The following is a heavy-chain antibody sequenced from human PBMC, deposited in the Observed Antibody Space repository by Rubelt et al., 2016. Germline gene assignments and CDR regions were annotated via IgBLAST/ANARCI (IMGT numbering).Heavy chain of an antibody. Sequence: QVQLQESGPGLVKPSETLSLTCTVSGDSISSYYWGWIRQPPGKGLEWIGTIYYSGRTYSNPSPKSRVTRTVETSKNQFYLKLRSVTAADTAVYYCARGNSAEYWGQGTLVTVSS. CDR1: GDSISSYY. J-gene: IGHJ4*02. D-gene: IGHD4-23*01. CDR3: ARGNSAEY. V-gene: IGHV4-39*07. CDR2: IYYSGRT.